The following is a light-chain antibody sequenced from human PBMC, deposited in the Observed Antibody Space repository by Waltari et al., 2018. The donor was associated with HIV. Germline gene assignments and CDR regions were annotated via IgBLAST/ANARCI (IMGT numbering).Light chain of an antibody. CDR2: AAS. CDR1: QNIIGY. CDR3: QNYNTAPFT. V-gene: IGKV1-27*01. Sequence: DIQMTQSPSSLSASVGDGVTITCRASQNIIGYVAWFQQKPGKVPRLLIPAASPLESGVPSRFSASGSGTEFTLTISSLQPEDVATYYCQNYNTAPFTFGPGTKVDVK. J-gene: IGKJ3*01.